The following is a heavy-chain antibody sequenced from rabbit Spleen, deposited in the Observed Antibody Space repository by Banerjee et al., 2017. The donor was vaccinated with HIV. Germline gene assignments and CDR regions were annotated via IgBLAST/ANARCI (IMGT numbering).Heavy chain of an antibody. CDR1: GFDFSAYTF. CDR3: ARDTGTSFSTYGMDL. D-gene: IGHD8-1*01. V-gene: IGHV1S40*01. Sequence: LVEYGGDLVQPGASLTLTCTASGFDFSAYTFMCWVRQAPGKGLEWIACIDTGSRDFTYYASWAKGRFTISKTSSTTVTLQMTSLTVADTATYFCARDTGTSFSTYGMDLWGQGTLSPS. J-gene: IGHJ6*01. CDR2: IDTGSRDFT.